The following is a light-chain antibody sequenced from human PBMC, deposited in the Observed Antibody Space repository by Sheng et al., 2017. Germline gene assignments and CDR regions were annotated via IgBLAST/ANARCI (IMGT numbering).Light chain of an antibody. Sequence: SSELTQPSSVSLSPGQTARISCSGDVLTKKYGRWLQKKSGQAPLLVIYKDDERPSGIPERFSGSTSGTTVTLTISGAQVEDEADYYCYSAADNNLVFGGGTKLTVL. CDR1: VLTKKY. CDR3: YSAADNNLV. J-gene: IGLJ2*01. CDR2: KDD. V-gene: IGLV3-27*01.